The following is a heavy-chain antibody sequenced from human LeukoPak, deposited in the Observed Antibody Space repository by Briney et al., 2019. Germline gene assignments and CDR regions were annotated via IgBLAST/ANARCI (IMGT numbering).Heavy chain of an antibody. CDR3: ARDQPGTYTLSST. V-gene: IGHV3-30-3*01. J-gene: IGHJ5*02. CDR2: ISFDGSDK. D-gene: IGHD6-19*01. CDR1: GFTFSNYA. Sequence: GGSLRLSCAASGFTFSNYAMHWVRQAPGKGLEWVAFISFDGSDKYYADSVRGRFTISRDNSKNTLYLQMNSLRAEDTAVYYCARDQPGTYTLSSTWGQGTLVTVSS.